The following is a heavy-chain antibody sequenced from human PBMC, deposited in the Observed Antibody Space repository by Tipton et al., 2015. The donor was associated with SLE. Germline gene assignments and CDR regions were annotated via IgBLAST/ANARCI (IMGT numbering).Heavy chain of an antibody. Sequence: TLSLTCTVSGGSISSAGYYWTWIRQPAGKGREWIGHIYNRWSTNYNPSLRSRVTISVDTSQNQFFLKLTSVTAADTAMYFCARDFGNVGRFDSWGQGTLVTVSS. D-gene: IGHD1-14*01. CDR2: IYNRWST. V-gene: IGHV4-61*09. J-gene: IGHJ5*01. CDR1: GGSISSAGYY. CDR3: ARDFGNVGRFDS.